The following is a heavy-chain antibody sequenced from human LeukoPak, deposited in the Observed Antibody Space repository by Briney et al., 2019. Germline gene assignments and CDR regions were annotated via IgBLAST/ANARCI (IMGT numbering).Heavy chain of an antibody. D-gene: IGHD5-18*01. CDR1: GFTFSSYA. J-gene: IGHJ4*02. V-gene: IGHV3-23*01. CDR3: AKDPYSYGIGYFDY. CDR2: ISGSGGST. Sequence: GGSLRLSCAASGFTFSSYAMSWVRQAPGKGLEWVSAISGSGGSTYYADSVKGRFTISRDNSKNTLYLQMNSLRAEDAAVYYCAKDPYSYGIGYFDYWGQGTLVTVS.